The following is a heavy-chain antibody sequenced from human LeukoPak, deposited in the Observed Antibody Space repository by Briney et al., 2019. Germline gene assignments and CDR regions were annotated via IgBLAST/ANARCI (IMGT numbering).Heavy chain of an antibody. CDR2: ISSSSSYI. CDR1: GFTFSSYS. V-gene: IGHV3-21*01. Sequence: GGSLRLSCAASGFTFSSYSMNWVRQAPGKGLEWVSSISSSSSYIYYADSVKGRFTISRDNAKNSLYLQMNSLRAEDTAVYYCAKGEGSYDSLTYYFDCWGQGTLVTVSS. D-gene: IGHD3-16*01. J-gene: IGHJ4*02. CDR3: AKGEGSYDSLTYYFDC.